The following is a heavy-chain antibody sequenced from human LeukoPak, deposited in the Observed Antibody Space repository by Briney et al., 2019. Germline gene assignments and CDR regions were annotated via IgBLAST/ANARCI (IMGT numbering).Heavy chain of an antibody. CDR1: GYTFTSYG. Sequence: GASVKVSCKASGYTFTSYGINWVRQATGQGLEWMGWINPNSGNTGYAQKFQGRVTFTRNTSISTAYMELSSLRSEDTAVYYCARAGRFDSGHAWFDPWGQGTLDTVS. CDR3: ARAGRFDSGHAWFDP. D-gene: IGHD5-12*01. J-gene: IGHJ5*02. CDR2: INPNSGNT. V-gene: IGHV1-8*03.